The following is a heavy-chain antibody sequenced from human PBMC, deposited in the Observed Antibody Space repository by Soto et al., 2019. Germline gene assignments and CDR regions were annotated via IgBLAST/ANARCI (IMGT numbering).Heavy chain of an antibody. V-gene: IGHV4-34*01. D-gene: IGHD3-10*01. J-gene: IGHJ6*02. CDR1: GGSFCGYY. Sequence: PSETLSLTCAVFGGSFCGYYWTWVRQPPGKGLEWIGEINHSGSTNYNPSLKSRAAIALDTSKSRFSLKLTSVTAADTAVYYCARGWFGELSYYGLDVWGQGTTVTVSS. CDR2: INHSGST. CDR3: ARGWFGELSYYGLDV.